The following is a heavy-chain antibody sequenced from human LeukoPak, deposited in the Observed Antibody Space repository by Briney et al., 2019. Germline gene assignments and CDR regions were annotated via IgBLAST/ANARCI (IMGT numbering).Heavy chain of an antibody. D-gene: IGHD1-26*01. Sequence: ASVKVSGKASGYTFNTYGISWVRQAPGQGLEWMGWISDYNGNTRYAQNFQGRVTMTTDTSTSTAYMDLRSLRSDDTAVYYCARDRYSGSYYMDVWGKGTTVTVSS. CDR2: ISDYNGNT. V-gene: IGHV1-18*01. CDR3: ARDRYSGSYYMDV. J-gene: IGHJ6*03. CDR1: GYTFNTYG.